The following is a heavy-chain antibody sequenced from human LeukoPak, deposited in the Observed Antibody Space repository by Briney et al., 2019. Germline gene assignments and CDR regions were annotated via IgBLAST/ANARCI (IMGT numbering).Heavy chain of an antibody. D-gene: IGHD4-23*01. V-gene: IGHV3-7*02. CDR1: GFTFSSYW. CDR2: IKQDGSER. J-gene: IGHJ4*02. Sequence: PGGSLRLSCAASGFTFSSYWMNWVRQAPGKGLEWVANIKQDGSERYSVDSLKGRFTISRDNAKNSLYLQMNSLRADDTAVYYCAKNRLRAVVTPIDYWGQGTLVTVSS. CDR3: AKNRLRAVVTPIDY.